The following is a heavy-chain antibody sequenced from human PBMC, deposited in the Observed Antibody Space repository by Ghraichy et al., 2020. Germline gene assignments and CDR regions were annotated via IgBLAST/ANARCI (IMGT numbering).Heavy chain of an antibody. Sequence: GESLNISCAASEFTFSDYTMNWVRQAPGKGLEWVSSISPTSGYTYYADSVKGRFTISRDNAKNSLFLQMNSLRAEDTAIYYCARDWRAGGYISSWADYYGMDVWGQGTTVTVSS. V-gene: IGHV3-21*01. J-gene: IGHJ6*02. CDR1: EFTFSDYT. D-gene: IGHD6-13*01. CDR2: ISPTSGYT. CDR3: ARDWRAGGYISSWADYYGMDV.